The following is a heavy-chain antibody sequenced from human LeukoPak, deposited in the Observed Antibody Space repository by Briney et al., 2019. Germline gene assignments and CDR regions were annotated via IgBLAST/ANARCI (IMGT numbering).Heavy chain of an antibody. J-gene: IGHJ4*02. Sequence: SVKVSCKASGGTFSSYAISWVRQAPGQGLEWMGGIIPSFGTANYAQKFQGRVTITADESTSTAYMELSSLRSEDTAVYYCARSGNPYYYDSSGYFDYWGQGTLVTVSS. CDR1: GGTFSSYA. D-gene: IGHD3-22*01. CDR3: ARSGNPYYYDSSGYFDY. CDR2: IIPSFGTA. V-gene: IGHV1-69*13.